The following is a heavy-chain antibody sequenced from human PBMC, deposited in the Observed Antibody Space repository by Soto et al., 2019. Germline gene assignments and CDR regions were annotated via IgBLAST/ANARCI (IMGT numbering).Heavy chain of an antibody. CDR1: GGSFSGYY. J-gene: IGHJ6*03. Sequence: SETLSLTCAVYGGSFSGYYWSWIRQPPGKGLEWIGENNHSGSTNYNPSLKSRVTISVDTSKNQFSLKLSSVTAADTAVYYCARGLTSYYDFWSGYYSGYYYYYMDVWGKGTTVTVSS. CDR2: NNHSGST. CDR3: ARGLTSYYDFWSGYYSGYYYYYMDV. D-gene: IGHD3-3*01. V-gene: IGHV4-34*01.